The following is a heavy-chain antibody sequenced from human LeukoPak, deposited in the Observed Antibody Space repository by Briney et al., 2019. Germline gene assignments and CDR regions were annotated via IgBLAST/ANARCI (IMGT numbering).Heavy chain of an antibody. V-gene: IGHV3-74*01. J-gene: IGHJ6*04. D-gene: IGHD3-10*02. CDR3: AELGITMIGGV. CDR2: INSDGSST. Sequence: GGSLRLSCAASGFTFSSYWMHWVRQAPGKGLVWVSRINSDGSSTSYADSVKGRFTISRDNARNSLYLQMNSLRAEDTAVYYCAELGITMIGGVWGKGTTVTISS. CDR1: GFTFSSYW.